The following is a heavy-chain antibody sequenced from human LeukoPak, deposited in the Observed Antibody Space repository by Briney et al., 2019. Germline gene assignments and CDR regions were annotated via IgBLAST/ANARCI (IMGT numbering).Heavy chain of an antibody. V-gene: IGHV3-30*03. CDR3: ARLPIVVITSGGY. D-gene: IGHD3-22*01. Sequence: PGGSLRLSCAGSGFTFSSYGMHWVRQAPGKGLEWVAVISYDGSNKYYADSVKGRFTISRDNSKNTLYLQMNSLRVEDTAVYYCARLPIVVITSGGYWGQGTLVTVSS. CDR1: GFTFSSYG. J-gene: IGHJ4*02. CDR2: ISYDGSNK.